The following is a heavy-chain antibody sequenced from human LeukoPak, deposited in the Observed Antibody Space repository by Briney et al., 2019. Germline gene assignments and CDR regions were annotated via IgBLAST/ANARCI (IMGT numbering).Heavy chain of an antibody. CDR3: ARVDEYSSSWDFDP. Sequence: GGSLRLSCAASGFTFSSYIMNWVRQAPGKGLEWVSSISSSSSYIYYADSVKGRFTISRDNAKNSLYLQMNSLRAEDTAVYYCARVDEYSSSWDFDPWGQGTLVTVSS. D-gene: IGHD6-13*01. CDR1: GFTFSSYI. V-gene: IGHV3-21*01. J-gene: IGHJ5*02. CDR2: ISSSSSYI.